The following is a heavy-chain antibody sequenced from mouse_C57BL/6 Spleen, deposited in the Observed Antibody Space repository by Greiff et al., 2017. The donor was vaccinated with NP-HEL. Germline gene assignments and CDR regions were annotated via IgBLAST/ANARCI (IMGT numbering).Heavy chain of an antibody. CDR2: ISDGGSYT. CDR1: GFTFSSYA. CDR3: ARDGDYERAYFDY. V-gene: IGHV5-4*01. D-gene: IGHD2-4*01. Sequence: DVHLVESGGGLVKPGGSLKLSCAASGFTFSSYAMSWVRQTPEKRLEWVATISDGGSYTYYPDNVKGRFTISRDNAKNNLYLQMSHLKSEDTAMYYCARDGDYERAYFDYWGQGTTLTVSS. J-gene: IGHJ2*01.